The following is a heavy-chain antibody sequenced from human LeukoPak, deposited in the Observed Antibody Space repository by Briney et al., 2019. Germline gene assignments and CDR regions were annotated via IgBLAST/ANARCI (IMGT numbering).Heavy chain of an antibody. CDR3: ARLSKGRFFDYIFDY. CDR2: IYYSGST. V-gene: IGHV4-39*01. Sequence: PSQTLSLTCTVSGGSVSSSTYYWGWIRQPPGKGLEWIGNIYYSGSTYYNPSLASRVTMSVDAYTNQFSLKMNSVTAADTAVYYCARLSKGRFFDYIFDYWGQGTLVIASS. J-gene: IGHJ4*02. CDR1: GGSVSSSTYY. D-gene: IGHD3-9*01.